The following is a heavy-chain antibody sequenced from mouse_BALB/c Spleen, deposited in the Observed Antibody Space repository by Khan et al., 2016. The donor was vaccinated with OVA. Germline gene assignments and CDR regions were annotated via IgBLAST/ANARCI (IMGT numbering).Heavy chain of an antibody. V-gene: IGHV1-7*01. Sequence: QVQLQQSGAELAKPGASVKMSCKASGYTFINYWILWVKQRPGQGLEWIGYINPSTGYTEYNQNFKDKAKLTADKSSSKAYMQMSSLTSEDCAVYYCARRGRRWDFDYGGQGTTLTVAS. CDR2: INPSTGYT. J-gene: IGHJ2*01. CDR3: ARRGRRWDFDY. CDR1: GYTFINYW. D-gene: IGHD1-1*01.